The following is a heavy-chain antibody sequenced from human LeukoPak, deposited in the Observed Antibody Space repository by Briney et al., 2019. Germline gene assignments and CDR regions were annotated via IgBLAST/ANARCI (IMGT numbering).Heavy chain of an antibody. Sequence: SETLSPTCTVSGGSISSYYWSWIRQPPGKGLEWIGYIYYSGSTNYNPSLKSRVTISVDTSKNQFSLKLSSVTAADTAVYYCARAAGKLRGYFDYWGQGTLVTVSS. V-gene: IGHV4-59*01. CDR3: ARAAGKLRGYFDY. CDR1: GGSISSYY. J-gene: IGHJ4*02. CDR2: IYYSGST. D-gene: IGHD4-17*01.